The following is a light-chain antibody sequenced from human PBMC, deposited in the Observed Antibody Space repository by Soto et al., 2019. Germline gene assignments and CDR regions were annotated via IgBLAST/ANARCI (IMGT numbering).Light chain of an antibody. CDR3: CSYAGSYTLYV. V-gene: IGLV2-11*01. CDR2: DVS. CDR1: SSDFGGDDF. J-gene: IGLJ1*01. Sequence: QSVLTQPRSVSGSPGQSVTISCTGTSSDFGGDDFVSWYQHHPAKATKLMIYDVSKRPSGVPDRFSGSKSGNTASLTISGLQAEDEADYYCCSYAGSYTLYVFGTGTKVTVL.